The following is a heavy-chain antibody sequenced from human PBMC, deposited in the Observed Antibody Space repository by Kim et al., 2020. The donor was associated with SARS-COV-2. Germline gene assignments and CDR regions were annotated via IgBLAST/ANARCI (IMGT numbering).Heavy chain of an antibody. J-gene: IGHJ5*02. CDR1: GYSISSGYY. CDR2: IYHSGST. V-gene: IGHV4-38-2*02. CDR3: ARDLRGGRIAAAGRFDP. D-gene: IGHD6-13*01. Sequence: SETLSLTCTVSGYSISSGYYWGWIRQPPGKGLEWIGSIYHSGSTYYNPSLKSRVTISVDTSKNQFSLKLSSVTAADTAVYYCARDLRGGRIAAAGRFDPWGQGTLVTVSS.